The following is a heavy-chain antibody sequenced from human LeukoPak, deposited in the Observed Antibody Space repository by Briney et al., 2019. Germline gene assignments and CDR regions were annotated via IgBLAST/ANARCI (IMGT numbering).Heavy chain of an antibody. V-gene: IGHV3-33*01. D-gene: IGHD3-10*01. CDR1: GLPFTSYG. CDR3: ARGSPRGDHYGGDY. CDR2: IWYDGSNK. Sequence: TGGSLRLSCAASGLPFTSYGMHWVRQAPGKGLEWVAVIWYDGSNKYYADSVKGRFTISRDNSKNTLYLQMNSLRAEDTAVYYCARGSPRGDHYGGDYWGQGTLVTVSS. J-gene: IGHJ4*02.